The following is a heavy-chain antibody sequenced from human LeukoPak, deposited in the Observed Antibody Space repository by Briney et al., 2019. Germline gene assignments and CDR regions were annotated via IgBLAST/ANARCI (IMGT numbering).Heavy chain of an antibody. D-gene: IGHD7-27*01. CDR2: ISWDGGST. CDR1: GFTFDDYA. Sequence: GGSLRLSCAASGFTFDDYAMHWVRQAPGKGLEWVSLISWDGGSTYYADSVKGRFTTSRDNSKNSLYLQMNSLRAEDTALYYCAKDLLRLGIEYYFDYWGQGTLVTVSS. CDR3: AKDLLRLGIEYYFDY. V-gene: IGHV3-43D*03. J-gene: IGHJ4*02.